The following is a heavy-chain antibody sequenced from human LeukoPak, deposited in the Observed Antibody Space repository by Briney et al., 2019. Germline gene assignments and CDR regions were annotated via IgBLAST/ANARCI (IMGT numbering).Heavy chain of an antibody. CDR2: ISGSGGST. CDR3: ANDLFRPDYYDSSGYSP. J-gene: IGHJ5*02. Sequence: GGSLRLSCAASGLTFSSYALSWARQAPGKGLEWVSAISGSGGSTYYADSVKGRFTISRDHSKNTLYLQMNSLRAEDMAVYYCANDLFRPDYYDSSGYSPWGQGTLVTVSS. D-gene: IGHD3-22*01. V-gene: IGHV3-23*01. CDR1: GLTFSSYA.